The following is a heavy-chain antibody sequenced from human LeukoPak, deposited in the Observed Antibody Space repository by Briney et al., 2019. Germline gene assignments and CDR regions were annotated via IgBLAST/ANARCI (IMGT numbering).Heavy chain of an antibody. CDR1: GFTFSSYG. D-gene: IGHD2-2*02. CDR3: ARPARRYLSSTSCHMGGFVY. Sequence: PGGSLRLSCAASGFTFSSYGMHWVRQAPGKGLERVAFIRYDGSNKYYADSVKGRFTISRDNSKNTLYMQMNSLRAEDAAVYYCARPARRYLSSTSCHMGGFVYWGEGTQVTVSS. CDR2: IRYDGSNK. V-gene: IGHV3-30*02. J-gene: IGHJ4*02.